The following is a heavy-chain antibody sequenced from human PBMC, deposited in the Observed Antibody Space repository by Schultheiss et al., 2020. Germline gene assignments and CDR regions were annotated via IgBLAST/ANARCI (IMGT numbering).Heavy chain of an antibody. CDR2: ISGSGGST. J-gene: IGHJ4*02. CDR3: AKANTVTIVAFDY. CDR1: GFTFSSYD. Sequence: GESLKISCAASGFTFSSYDMHWVRQATGKGLEWVSAISGSGGSTYYADSVKGRFTISRDNSKNTLYLQMNSLRAEDTAVYYCAKANTVTIVAFDYWGQGTLVTVSS. D-gene: IGHD4-17*01. V-gene: IGHV3-23*01.